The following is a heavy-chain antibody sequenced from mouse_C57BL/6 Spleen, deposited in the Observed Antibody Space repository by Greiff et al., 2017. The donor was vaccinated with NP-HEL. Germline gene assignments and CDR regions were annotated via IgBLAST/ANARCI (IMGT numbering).Heavy chain of an antibody. CDR3: ARGGGITTVPWYFDV. V-gene: IGHV3-6*01. CDR1: GYSITSGYY. Sequence: ESGPGLVKPSQSLSLTCSVTGYSITSGYYWNWIRQFPGNKLEWMGYISYDGSNNYNPSLKNRISITRDTSKNQFFLKLNSVTTEDTATYYCARGGGITTVPWYFDVWGTGTTVTVSS. CDR2: ISYDGSN. J-gene: IGHJ1*03. D-gene: IGHD1-1*01.